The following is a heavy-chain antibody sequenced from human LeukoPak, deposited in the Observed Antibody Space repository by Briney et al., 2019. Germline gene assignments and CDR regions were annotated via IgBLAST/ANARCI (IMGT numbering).Heavy chain of an antibody. CDR2: ISGSGGST. Sequence: GGSLRLSCAASGFTFSSYPMSWVRQAPGKGLEWVSAISGSGGSTYYADSVKGRFTISRDNSKNTLYLQMNSLRAEDTAVYYCAKYHSLLRYFDYWGQGTLVTVSS. CDR3: AKYHSLLRYFDY. CDR1: GFTFSSYP. J-gene: IGHJ4*02. D-gene: IGHD3-9*01. V-gene: IGHV3-23*01.